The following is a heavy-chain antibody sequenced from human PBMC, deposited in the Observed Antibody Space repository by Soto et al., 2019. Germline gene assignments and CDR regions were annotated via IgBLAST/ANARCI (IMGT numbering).Heavy chain of an antibody. J-gene: IGHJ4*02. Sequence: GGSLRLSCAASGFTLSSYAMSWVRQAPGKGLEWVSAISGGGGGTYYADSVKGRFTISRDNSRNTLHLQMSSLRAEDTAVYYCAKERSVVATTPDFDYWGQGTLVTVSS. CDR3: AKERSVVATTPDFDY. D-gene: IGHD5-12*01. CDR1: GFTLSSYA. V-gene: IGHV3-23*01. CDR2: ISGGGGGT.